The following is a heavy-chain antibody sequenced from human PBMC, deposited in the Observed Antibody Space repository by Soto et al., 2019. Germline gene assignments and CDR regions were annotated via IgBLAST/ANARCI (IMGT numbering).Heavy chain of an antibody. CDR1: GGSITNSNW. D-gene: IGHD1-26*01. J-gene: IGHJ4*02. CDR3: ARGPPIVGNTTPLDS. V-gene: IGHV4-4*02. Sequence: QVQLQESGPRLVKPSGTLSLTCTVSGGSITNSNWWSWVRLPPAKGLEWIGDIYHAGSTKYNPSLEQRVTMSADTSTNPFALTLTSVTAADTAVYFCARGPPIVGNTTPLDSWGQGTLVTVS. CDR2: IYHAGST.